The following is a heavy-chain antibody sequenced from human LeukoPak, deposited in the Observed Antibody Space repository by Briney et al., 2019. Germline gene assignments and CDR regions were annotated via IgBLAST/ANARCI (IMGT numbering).Heavy chain of an antibody. Sequence: GGSLRLSCAASGFTFDDYGLSWVRQAPGKGLEWVSTINWNGGSTGYADSVKGRFTISRDNAKNSLYLQMNSLRAGDTAVYYCARDRGGGHMDVWGKGTTVTISS. CDR1: GFTFDDYG. J-gene: IGHJ6*03. D-gene: IGHD2-15*01. CDR2: INWNGGST. CDR3: ARDRGGGHMDV. V-gene: IGHV3-20*04.